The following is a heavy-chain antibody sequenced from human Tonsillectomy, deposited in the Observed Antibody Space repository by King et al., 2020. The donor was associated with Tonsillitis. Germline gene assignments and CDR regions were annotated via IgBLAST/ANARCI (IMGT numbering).Heavy chain of an antibody. CDR2: IYYSGST. CDR3: AGQGAYYYDSSGYSPPYYYYGMDV. V-gene: IGHV4-59*08. Sequence: HVQLQESGPGLVKPSETLSLTCTVSGGSISSYYWSWIRQPPGKGLEWIGYIYYSGSTNYNPSLKSRVTISVDTSKNQFSRKLISVTAADTAVYNCAGQGAYYYDSSGYSPPYYYYGMDVWGQGTTVTVSS. CDR1: GGSISSYY. D-gene: IGHD3-22*01. J-gene: IGHJ6*02.